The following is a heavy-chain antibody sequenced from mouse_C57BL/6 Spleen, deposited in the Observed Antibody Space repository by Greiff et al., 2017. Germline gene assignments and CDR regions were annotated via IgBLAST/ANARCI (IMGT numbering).Heavy chain of an antibody. D-gene: IGHD1-1*02. CDR2: IYPGSGST. V-gene: IGHV1-55*01. Sequence: QVQLQQPGAELVKPGASVKMSCKASGYTFTSYWITWVKQRPGQGLEWIGDIYPGSGSTNYNEKFKSKATLTVDTASSTAYMRLSSLTSEDSAVYYCARRLYYYAMDYWGQGTSVTVSS. CDR3: ARRLYYYAMDY. CDR1: GYTFTSYW. J-gene: IGHJ4*01.